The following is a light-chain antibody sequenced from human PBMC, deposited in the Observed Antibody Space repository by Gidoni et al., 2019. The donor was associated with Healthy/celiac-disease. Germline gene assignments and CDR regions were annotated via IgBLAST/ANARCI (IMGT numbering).Light chain of an antibody. CDR3: QSYDSSLSGSHVV. J-gene: IGLJ2*01. Sequence: QSVLTQPPSVSGAPVQRVPISCTGSSSNIGACYDVHWYPQRPGTAPKHLIYGNSNRPSGVPDRFSGSKSGTSASLAITGLQAEDEADYYCQSYDSSLSGSHVVFGGGTKLTVL. CDR1: SSNIGACYD. CDR2: GNS. V-gene: IGLV1-40*01.